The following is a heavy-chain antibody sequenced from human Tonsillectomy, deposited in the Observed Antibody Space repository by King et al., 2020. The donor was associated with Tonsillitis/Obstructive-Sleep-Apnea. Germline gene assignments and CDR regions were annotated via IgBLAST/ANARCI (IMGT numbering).Heavy chain of an antibody. CDR1: GFTFSTYA. V-gene: IGHV3-23*04. J-gene: IGHJ4*02. D-gene: IGHD5-18*01. Sequence: EVQLVESGGGLVQPGRSLRLSCAASGFTFSTYAMSWVRQAPGKGLEWVSGISPSGGSTYYAGSVKGRFTISRDNSKNPLYLQMNSLRAEDTAVYYCANEVVHSGYSYGPPDYWGQGTLVTVSS. CDR2: ISPSGGST. CDR3: ANEVVHSGYSYGPPDY.